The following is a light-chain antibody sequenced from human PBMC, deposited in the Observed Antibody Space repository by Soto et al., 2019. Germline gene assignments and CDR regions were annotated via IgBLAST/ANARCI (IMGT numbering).Light chain of an antibody. Sequence: DIRVTQFPSTLSASLGDRVTITCRASQNIESWLAWYQQTPGKAPKLLIYDASTLQTGVPSRISGSGSGTEFTLTISSLQPDDFATYYCQQYNSYSQTFGQGTKVEI. CDR1: QNIESW. CDR2: DAS. CDR3: QQYNSYSQT. J-gene: IGKJ1*01. V-gene: IGKV1-5*01.